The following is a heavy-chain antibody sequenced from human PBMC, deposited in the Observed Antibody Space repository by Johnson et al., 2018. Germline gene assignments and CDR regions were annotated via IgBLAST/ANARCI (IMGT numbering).Heavy chain of an antibody. D-gene: IGHD6-6*01. CDR3: GRRSSSSGLDLDY. CDR1: GFTFSRYA. Sequence: VQLVESGGGLVQPGGSLRLSCAASGFTFSRYAMFWVRQAPEKGLEHVAAINSNVNTTYYTRSVKGRFIISRDNSKNTLYLQMGSLRAEEKAVYYCGRRSSSSGLDLDYWGQGTLVTVSS. J-gene: IGHJ4*02. CDR2: INSNVNTT. V-gene: IGHV3-64*01.